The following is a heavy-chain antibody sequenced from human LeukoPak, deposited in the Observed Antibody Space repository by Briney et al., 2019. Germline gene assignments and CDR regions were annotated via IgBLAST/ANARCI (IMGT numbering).Heavy chain of an antibody. Sequence: PGGSLRLSCAASGFTFSSYAMHWVRKAPGKGLEWVAVISYDGSNKYYADSVKGRFTISRDNSKNTLYLQMNSLRAEDTAVYYCAREEGYYGSALGYWGQGTLVTVSS. V-gene: IGHV3-30-3*01. J-gene: IGHJ4*02. D-gene: IGHD3-10*01. CDR1: GFTFSSYA. CDR2: ISYDGSNK. CDR3: AREEGYYGSALGY.